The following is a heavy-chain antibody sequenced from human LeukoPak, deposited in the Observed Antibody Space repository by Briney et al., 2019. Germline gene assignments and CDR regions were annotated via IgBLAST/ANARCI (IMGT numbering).Heavy chain of an antibody. J-gene: IGHJ4*02. V-gene: IGHV3-23*01. CDR3: AKDLPTGRYPHPFYY. CDR2: INGSGGST. D-gene: IGHD1-26*01. Sequence: GVSLRLSCVTSGFTFSSYAMSWVRQAPGKGLEWVSAINGSGGSTYYADSGKGVFTISRDNAKNTLYLQHNSLRAEATAVHHCAKDLPTGRYPHPFYYWGRGSPVTVSS. CDR1: GFTFSSYA.